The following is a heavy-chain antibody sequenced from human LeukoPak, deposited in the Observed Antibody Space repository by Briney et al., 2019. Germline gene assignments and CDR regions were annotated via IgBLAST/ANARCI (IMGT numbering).Heavy chain of an antibody. CDR3: ARDVWFGDYRWFDP. J-gene: IGHJ5*02. CDR1: RFTFSRYG. Sequence: GGSLRLSCVASRFTFSRYGIHGVRQPPGKGLEWVAVIRYDGSAYSYADFVKGRFTISRDNSKTTLYQQMSSMRAEDTAVYFCARDVWFGDYRWFDPWGQGSLVIVSS. CDR2: IRYDGSAY. D-gene: IGHD3-10*01. V-gene: IGHV3-33*01.